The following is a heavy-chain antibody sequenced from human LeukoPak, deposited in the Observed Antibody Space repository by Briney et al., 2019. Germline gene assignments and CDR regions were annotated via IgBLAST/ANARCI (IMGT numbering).Heavy chain of an antibody. CDR2: IAGKTHTGTT. V-gene: IGHV3-49*03. CDR3: SRDSYGYQPEFGFAV. D-gene: IGHD5-24*01. Sequence: GGSLRRSCTAAGFTFGDYAISWFRQAPGKGLQWVGFIAGKTHTGTTEYAASVKGRFSISRDDSKGVAYLEMNSLNTEDTAVYYCSRDSYGYQPEFGFAVWGPGTTVTVSS. J-gene: IGHJ6*02. CDR1: GFTFGDYA.